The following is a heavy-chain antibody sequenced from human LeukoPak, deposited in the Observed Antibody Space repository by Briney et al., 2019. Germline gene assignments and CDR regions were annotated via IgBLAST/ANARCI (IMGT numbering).Heavy chain of an antibody. J-gene: IGHJ4*02. CDR3: ARRGYTCAWYY. V-gene: IGHV3-48*01. Sequence: GGSLRLSCAASGFTFSNYDMRWVRQAPGKGLEWVSSISGSGGSSTIYYADSVTARFTISRDNAKNSLYLQMNSLRAENTAVYYCARRGYTCAWYYWDQGTLVTVAS. CDR1: GFTFSNYD. CDR2: ISGSGGSSTI. D-gene: IGHD2-2*02.